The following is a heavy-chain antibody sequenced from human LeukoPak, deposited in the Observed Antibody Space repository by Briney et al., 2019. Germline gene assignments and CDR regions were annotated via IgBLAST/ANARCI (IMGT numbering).Heavy chain of an antibody. CDR1: GGSISSGGYS. CDR2: IYHSGST. Sequence: SQTLSLTCAVSGGSISSGGYSWSWIRQPPGKGLEWIGCIYHSGSTYYNPSLKSRVTISVDRSKNQFSLKLSSVTAADTAVYYCARATVVTYDAFDIWGQGTMVTVSS. D-gene: IGHD4-23*01. J-gene: IGHJ3*02. V-gene: IGHV4-30-2*01. CDR3: ARATVVTYDAFDI.